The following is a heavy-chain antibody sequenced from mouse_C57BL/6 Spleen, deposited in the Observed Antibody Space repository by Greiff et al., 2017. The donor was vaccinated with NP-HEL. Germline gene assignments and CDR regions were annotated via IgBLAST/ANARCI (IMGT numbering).Heavy chain of an antibody. CDR3: ARGNYYGSSYEGYWYFDV. CDR1: GYAFSSYW. D-gene: IGHD1-1*01. CDR2: IYPGDGDT. J-gene: IGHJ1*03. V-gene: IGHV1-80*01. Sequence: VQLQQSGAELVKPGASVKISCKASGYAFSSYWMNWVKQRPGKGLEWIGQIYPGDGDTNYNGKFKGKATLTADKSSSTAYMQLSSLTSEDSAVYFCARGNYYGSSYEGYWYFDVWGTGTTVTVSS.